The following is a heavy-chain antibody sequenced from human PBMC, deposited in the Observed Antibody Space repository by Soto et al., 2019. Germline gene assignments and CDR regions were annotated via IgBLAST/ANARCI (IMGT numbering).Heavy chain of an antibody. CDR3: AKEQANYYDSSGYYYFDY. J-gene: IGHJ4*02. Sequence: GGSLRLSCAASGFTFSSYAMSWVRQAPGKGLEWVSAISGSGGSTYYADSVKGRFTISSDNSKNTLYLQMNSLRAEDAAVYYGAKEQANYYDSSGYYYFDYWGQGTLVTVSS. D-gene: IGHD3-22*01. CDR2: ISGSGGST. CDR1: GFTFSSYA. V-gene: IGHV3-23*01.